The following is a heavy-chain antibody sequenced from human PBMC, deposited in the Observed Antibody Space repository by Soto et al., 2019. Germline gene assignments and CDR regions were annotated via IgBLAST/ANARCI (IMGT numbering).Heavy chain of an antibody. CDR2: INPNSGGT. CDR1: GYTFTGYY. Sequence: QVQLVQSGAEVKKPGASVKVSCKASGYTFTGYYMHWVRQAPGQGLEWMGWINPNSGGTNYAQKFEGGVTRTRDTSISTAYMELSRLRCDDTVVYYCAREECSSTSCYSSYYYGMDVWGQGTTVTVSS. J-gene: IGHJ6*02. CDR3: AREECSSTSCYSSYYYGMDV. V-gene: IGHV1-2*01. D-gene: IGHD2-2*01.